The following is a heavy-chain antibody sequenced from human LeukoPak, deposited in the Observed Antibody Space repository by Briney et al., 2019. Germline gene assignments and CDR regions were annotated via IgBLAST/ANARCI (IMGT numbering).Heavy chain of an antibody. V-gene: IGHV3-23*01. CDR3: AKDAAPRQLLLTGYDIDY. J-gene: IGHJ4*02. D-gene: IGHD3-9*01. CDR1: GFTFSSYE. Sequence: GGSLRLSCAASGFTFSSYEMNWVRQAPGKGLEWVSAISGSGGSTYYADSVKGRFTISRDNSKNTLYLQMNSLRAEDMAVYYCAKDAAPRQLLLTGYDIDYWGQGTLVTVSS. CDR2: ISGSGGST.